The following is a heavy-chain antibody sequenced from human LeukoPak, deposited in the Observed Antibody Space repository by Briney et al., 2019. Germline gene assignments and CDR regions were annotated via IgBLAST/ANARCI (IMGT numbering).Heavy chain of an antibody. D-gene: IGHD3-9*01. CDR1: GISFRSYG. CDR3: ATDISTHYFGS. J-gene: IGHJ4*02. V-gene: IGHV3-30*02. CDR2: IWYDASNK. Sequence: GGSLRLSCAASGISFRSYGMHWVRQAPGKGLEWVTFIWYDASNKYYAESVKGRFAISRDNSRNTVFLQMNSLRAEDTAIYYCATDISTHYFGSWGQGTLVTVSS.